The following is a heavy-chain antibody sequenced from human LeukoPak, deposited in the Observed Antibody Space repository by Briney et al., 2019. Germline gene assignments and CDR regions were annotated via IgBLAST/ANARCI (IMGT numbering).Heavy chain of an antibody. CDR1: GGSISSSSYY. D-gene: IGHD6-19*01. CDR3: ARSAVAGYFDY. J-gene: IGHJ4*02. V-gene: IGHV4-39*01. CDR2: IYYSGST. Sequence: SETLSITCTVSGGSISSSSYYWGWIRQPPGKGLEWIGSIYYSGSTYYNPSLKSRVTISVDTSKNQFSLKLSSVTAADTAVYYCARSAVAGYFDYWGQGTLVTVSS.